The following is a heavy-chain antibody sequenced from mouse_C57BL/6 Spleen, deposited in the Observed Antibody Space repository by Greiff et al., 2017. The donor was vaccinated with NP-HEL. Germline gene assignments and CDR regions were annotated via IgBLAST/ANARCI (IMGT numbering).Heavy chain of an antibody. V-gene: IGHV5-9*01. CDR3: ATAYYSNYSAWFAY. Sequence: EVKVEESGGGLVKPGGSLKLSCAASGFTFSSYTMSWVRQTPEKRLEWVATISGGGGNTYYPDSVKGRFTISRDNAKNTLYLQMSSLRSEDTALYYCATAYYSNYSAWFAYWGQGTLVTVSA. CDR1: GFTFSSYT. D-gene: IGHD2-5*01. J-gene: IGHJ3*01. CDR2: ISGGGGNT.